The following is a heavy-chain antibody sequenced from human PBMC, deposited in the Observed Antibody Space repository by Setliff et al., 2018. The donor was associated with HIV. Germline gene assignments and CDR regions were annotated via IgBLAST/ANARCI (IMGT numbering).Heavy chain of an antibody. J-gene: IGHJ4*02. Sequence: PSETLSLTCAVSGGSIGTTTYYWGWIRQPPGKGLEWIGSIYYNGITYYNPSLKGRFTISVDTSKNQFSLKVTSVTAADTAVYHCARRIFHSSFPSFDSWGQGTLVTVSS. V-gene: IGHV4-39*01. CDR3: ARRIFHSSFPSFDS. D-gene: IGHD2-15*01. CDR2: IYYNGIT. CDR1: GGSIGTTTYY.